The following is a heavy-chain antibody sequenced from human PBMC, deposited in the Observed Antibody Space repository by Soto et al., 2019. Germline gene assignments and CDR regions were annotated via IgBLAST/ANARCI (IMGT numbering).Heavy chain of an antibody. CDR2: INPNSGGT. CDR1: GYTFTGYY. CDR3: ARSSYDYLWGIHGYYFDY. Sequence: QVQLVQSGAEVKKPGASVKVSCKAAGYTFTGYYMHWVRQAPGQGLEWRGWINPNSGGTNYAQKFQGWVTMTRDTSISTAYMELSRLRSDDTAMYYSARSSYDYLWGIHGYYFDYWGQGTLVTVAS. D-gene: IGHD3-16*01. V-gene: IGHV1-2*04. J-gene: IGHJ4*02.